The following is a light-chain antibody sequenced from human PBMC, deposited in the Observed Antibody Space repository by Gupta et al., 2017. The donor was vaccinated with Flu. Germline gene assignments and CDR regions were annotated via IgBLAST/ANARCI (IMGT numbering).Light chain of an antibody. CDR3: CSYAGSSSVL. J-gene: IGLJ2*01. CDR1: SSDVGSYHL. Sequence: SITISCTGTSSDVGSYHLVSWYHQHPAKAPNLMIYEDNKRPSGVSTRFSGSKSGNTASLTISGLPAEDEADYYCCSYAGSSSVLFGGGTKLTVL. CDR2: EDN. V-gene: IGLV2-23*01.